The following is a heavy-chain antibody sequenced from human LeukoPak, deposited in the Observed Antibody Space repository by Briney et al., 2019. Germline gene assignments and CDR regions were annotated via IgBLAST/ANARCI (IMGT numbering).Heavy chain of an antibody. D-gene: IGHD6-13*01. CDR3: AMHFSSSWYGGWFDP. CDR1: GGSISSSSYY. V-gene: IGHV4-39*07. Sequence: SETLSLTCTVSGGSISSSSYYWGWIRQPPGKGLEWIGSIYYSGSTYYNPSLKSRVTISVDTSKNQFSLKLSSVTAADTAVYYCAMHFSSSWYGGWFDPWGQGTLVTVSS. J-gene: IGHJ5*02. CDR2: IYYSGST.